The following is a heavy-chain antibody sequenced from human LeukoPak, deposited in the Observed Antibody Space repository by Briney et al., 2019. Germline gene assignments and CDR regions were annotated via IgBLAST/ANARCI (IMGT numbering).Heavy chain of an antibody. J-gene: IGHJ4*02. CDR2: ISSSSSYI. V-gene: IGHV3-21*01. D-gene: IGHD1-20*01. CDR1: GFTFSNSS. CDR3: ARASPITGTDY. Sequence: PGGSLRLSCVASGFTFSNSSMTWVRQAPGKGLEWVSSISSSSSYIYYADSMKGRFTISRDNAKNSLYLQMNSLRAEDTAVYYCARASPITGTDYWGQGTLVTVSS.